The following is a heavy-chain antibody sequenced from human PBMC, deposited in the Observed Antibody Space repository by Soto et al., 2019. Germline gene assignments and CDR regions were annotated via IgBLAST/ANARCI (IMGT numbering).Heavy chain of an antibody. V-gene: IGHV4-59*01. D-gene: IGHD2-21*02. Sequence: LSLTCSVSGGSMNGYYWSWIRQPPGKGLEWIAYIYSSGNTNYNPSLKSRVTISVDASQNQFSLKVTSVTAADTAVYYCARVAPNCGGDCYDWWGQGTLVTSPQ. CDR1: GGSMNGYY. CDR3: ARVAPNCGGDCYDW. J-gene: IGHJ4*02. CDR2: IYSSGNT.